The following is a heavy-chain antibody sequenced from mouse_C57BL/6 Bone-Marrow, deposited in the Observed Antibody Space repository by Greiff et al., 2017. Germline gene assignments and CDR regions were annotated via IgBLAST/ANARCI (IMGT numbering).Heavy chain of an antibody. Sequence: EVQVVESGGGLVQPGGSLKLSCAASGFTFSDYGMAWVRQAPRTGPEWVAFIRNLAYSIYYADTVTGRFTISRENAKNTLHLEMSSLRSEDTAMYYGARYDYDGDAMDYGGQGTSVTGSS. CDR1: GFTFSDYG. CDR3: ARYDYDGDAMDY. D-gene: IGHD2-4*01. V-gene: IGHV5-15*01. J-gene: IGHJ4*01. CDR2: IRNLAYSI.